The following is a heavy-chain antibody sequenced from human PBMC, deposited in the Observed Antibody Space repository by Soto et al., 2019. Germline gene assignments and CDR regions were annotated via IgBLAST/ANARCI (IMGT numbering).Heavy chain of an antibody. CDR2: ISSTTNYI. V-gene: IGHV3-21*06. CDR1: GFTFNRYS. Sequence: GGSLRLSCAASGFTFNRYSMNSVRQAPGKGLEWVSSISSTTNYIYYGDSMKGRFTISRDNAKNSLYLEMNSLRADDTAVYYCARESEDLTPHFDYWGQGSLVTASS. J-gene: IGHJ4*02. CDR3: ARESEDLTPHFDY.